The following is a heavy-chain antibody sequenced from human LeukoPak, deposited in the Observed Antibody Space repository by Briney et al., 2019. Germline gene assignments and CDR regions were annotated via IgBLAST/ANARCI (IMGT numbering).Heavy chain of an antibody. CDR2: VDPEDGET. Sequence: ASVKVSCKASGYTFTDYYMHWVQQAPGKGLEWMGRVDPEDGETIYAEKFQGRVTITADTSTDTAYMELSSLRSEDTAVYYCATDLWRGWELQGLDYWGQGTLVTVSS. J-gene: IGHJ4*02. D-gene: IGHD1-26*01. CDR3: ATDLWRGWELQGLDY. CDR1: GYTFTDYY. V-gene: IGHV1-69-2*01.